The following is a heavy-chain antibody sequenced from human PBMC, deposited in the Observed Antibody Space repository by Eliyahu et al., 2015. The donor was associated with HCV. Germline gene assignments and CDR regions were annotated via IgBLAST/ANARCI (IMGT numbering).Heavy chain of an antibody. CDR3: ARGGYCSGGSCYWGTPNWFDP. CDR1: GGSISSGGYY. V-gene: IGHV4-31*03. CDR2: IYYSGST. Sequence: QVQLQESGPGLVKPSQTLSLTCTVSGGSISSGGYYWSWIRQHPGKGLEWIGYIYYSGSTYYNPSLKSRVTISVDTSKNQFSLKLSSVTAADTAVYYCARGGYCSGGSCYWGTPNWFDPWGQGTLVTVSS. J-gene: IGHJ5*02. D-gene: IGHD2-15*01.